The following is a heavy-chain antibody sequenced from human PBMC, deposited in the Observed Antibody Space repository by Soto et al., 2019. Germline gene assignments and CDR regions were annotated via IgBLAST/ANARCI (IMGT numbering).Heavy chain of an antibody. V-gene: IGHV1-18*01. Sequence: QVQLVQSGAEVKKPGASVKVSCKASGYTFTSYGISWVRQAPGQGLERMGWISAYNGNTNYAQKLKGGVTMTTDTSTSTADMGLRSVGSDDAAVDYCAVMGGCVRFSGVDYWGQGTLVTVSS. J-gene: IGHJ4*02. CDR2: ISAYNGNT. D-gene: IGHD2-8*01. CDR1: GYTFTSYG. CDR3: AVMGGCVRFSGVDY.